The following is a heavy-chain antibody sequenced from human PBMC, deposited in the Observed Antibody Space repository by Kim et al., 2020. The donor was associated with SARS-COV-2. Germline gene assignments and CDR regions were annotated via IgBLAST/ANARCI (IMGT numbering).Heavy chain of an antibody. J-gene: IGHJ4*02. Sequence: DGSNKYYADSVKGRFTISRDNSKNTLYLQMNSLRAEDTAVYYCARRDFGYWGQGTLVTVSS. CDR3: ARRDFGY. CDR2: DGSNK. V-gene: IGHV3-30*02.